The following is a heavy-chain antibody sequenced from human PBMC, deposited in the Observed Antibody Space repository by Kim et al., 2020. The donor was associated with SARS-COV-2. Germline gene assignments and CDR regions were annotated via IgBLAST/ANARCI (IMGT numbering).Heavy chain of an antibody. CDR3: AKDIRRWLQFGFDY. D-gene: IGHD5-12*01. V-gene: IGHV3-30*18. Sequence: GGSLRLSCAASGFTFSSYGMHWVRQAPGKGLEWVAVISYDGSNKYYADSVKGRFTISRDNSKNTLYLQMNSLRAEDTAVYYCAKDIRRWLQFGFDYWGQGTLVTVSS. J-gene: IGHJ4*02. CDR2: ISYDGSNK. CDR1: GFTFSSYG.